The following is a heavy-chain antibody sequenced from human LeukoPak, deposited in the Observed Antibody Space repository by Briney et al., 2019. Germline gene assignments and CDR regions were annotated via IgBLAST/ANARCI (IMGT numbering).Heavy chain of an antibody. CDR1: GFTFSSYA. V-gene: IGHV3-30-3*01. CDR2: ISYDGSNK. CDR3: ARDRRTVTTMYYFDY. D-gene: IGHD4-17*01. Sequence: GGSLRLSCAASGFTFSSYAMHWVRQAPGKGLEWVAVISYDGSNKYYADSVKGRFTISRDNSKNTLYLQMNSLRAEDTAVYYCARDRRTVTTMYYFDYWGQGTLVTVSS. J-gene: IGHJ4*02.